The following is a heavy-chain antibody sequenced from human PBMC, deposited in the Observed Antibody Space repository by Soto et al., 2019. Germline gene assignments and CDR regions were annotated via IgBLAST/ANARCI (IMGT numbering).Heavy chain of an antibody. Sequence: EVQLLESGGGLVQPGGSLRLSCAASGFTFSSYAMSWVRRAPGKGLEWVSAISGSGGSTYYADSVKGRFTISRDNSKNTLYLQMNSLRAEDTAVYYCAKRGYSYGSDYYYYYMDVWGKGTTVTVSS. V-gene: IGHV3-23*01. D-gene: IGHD5-18*01. CDR2: ISGSGGST. CDR3: AKRGYSYGSDYYYYYMDV. J-gene: IGHJ6*03. CDR1: GFTFSSYA.